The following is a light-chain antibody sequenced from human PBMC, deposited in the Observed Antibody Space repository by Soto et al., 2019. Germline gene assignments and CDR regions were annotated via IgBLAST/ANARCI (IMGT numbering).Light chain of an antibody. V-gene: IGLV2-8*01. CDR3: SSYTTRSTLV. J-gene: IGLJ3*02. CDR1: SSDIGAYNY. Sequence: QSALTQPPSASGSPGQSVTISCTGTSSDIGAYNYVSWYQQHPGKAPKLIIYEVNKWPSGVPDRFSGSKSGNTASLTISGLQAEDEADYYCSSYTTRSTLVFGGGTKLTVL. CDR2: EVN.